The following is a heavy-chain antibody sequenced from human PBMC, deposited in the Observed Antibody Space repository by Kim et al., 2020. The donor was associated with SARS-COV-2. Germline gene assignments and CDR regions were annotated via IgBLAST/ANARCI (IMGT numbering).Heavy chain of an antibody. D-gene: IGHD5-18*01. CDR3: ARESVQVDTAAYYYYYDMDV. Sequence: SVKVSCKASGGTFSSYAISWVRQAPGQGLEWMGGIIPIFGTANYAQKFQGRVTITADESTSTAYMELSSLRSEDTAVYYCARESVQVDTAAYYYYYDMDVWGEGTTVTVSS. J-gene: IGHJ6*04. V-gene: IGHV1-69*13. CDR2: IIPIFGTA. CDR1: GGTFSSYA.